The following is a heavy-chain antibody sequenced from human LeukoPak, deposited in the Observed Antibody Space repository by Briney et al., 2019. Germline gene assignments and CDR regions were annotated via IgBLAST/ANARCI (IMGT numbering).Heavy chain of an antibody. V-gene: IGHV4-59*12. CDR2: IYYSGST. CDR1: GGSISSYY. J-gene: IGHJ4*02. CDR3: ASGGYSYGFDY. D-gene: IGHD5-18*01. Sequence: SETLSLTCTVSGGSISSYYWSWIRQPPGKGLEWIGYIYYSGSTNYNPPLKSRVTISVDRSKNQLSLKLSSVTAADTAMYYCASGGYSYGFDYWGQGTLVTVSS.